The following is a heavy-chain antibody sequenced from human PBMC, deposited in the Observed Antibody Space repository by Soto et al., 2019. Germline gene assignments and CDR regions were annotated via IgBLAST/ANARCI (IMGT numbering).Heavy chain of an antibody. CDR2: ISGSGGST. CDR1: GFTFSSYA. CDR3: AKEILRFYESD. J-gene: IGHJ4*02. V-gene: IGHV3-23*01. D-gene: IGHD3-3*01. Sequence: EVQLLESGGGLVQPGGSLRLSCAASGFTFSSYAMSWVRQAPGKGLAWVSAISGSGGSTYYADAVKGRFTISRDNSKNTLYLQMNSRRAEDTAVYYCAKEILRFYESDWGQGTLVTVSS.